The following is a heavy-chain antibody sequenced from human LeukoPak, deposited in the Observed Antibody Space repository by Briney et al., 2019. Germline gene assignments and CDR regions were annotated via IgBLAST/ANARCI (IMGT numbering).Heavy chain of an antibody. Sequence: PGGSLRLSCTASGFTFSTCSMNWVRQAPGKGLEWLSYISTTSSTIYYADSVKGRFTISRDNAKNSLYLQMNSLRAEDTAVYYCAREYCSSTSCYAGYFDYWGQGTLVTVSS. D-gene: IGHD2-2*01. V-gene: IGHV3-48*04. CDR3: AREYCSSTSCYAGYFDY. CDR2: ISTTSSTI. CDR1: GFTFSTCS. J-gene: IGHJ4*02.